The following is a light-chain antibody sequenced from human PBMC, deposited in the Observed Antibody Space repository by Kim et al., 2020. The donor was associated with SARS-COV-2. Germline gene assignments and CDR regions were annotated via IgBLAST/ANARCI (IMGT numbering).Light chain of an antibody. CDR2: QDG. J-gene: IGLJ1*01. V-gene: IGLV3-1*01. CDR3: QAWQSTTGV. Sequence: SYELTQPPSVSVSPGQTATITCSGDKLGDKYFCWYQQKPGQSPVLVIYQDGERPSGIPERFSGSNSGNTATLTISGTQAMDEADYYCQAWQSTTGVFGTG. CDR1: KLGDKY.